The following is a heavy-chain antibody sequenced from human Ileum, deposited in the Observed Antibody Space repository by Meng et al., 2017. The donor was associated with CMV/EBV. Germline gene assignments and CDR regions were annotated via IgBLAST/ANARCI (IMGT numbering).Heavy chain of an antibody. Sequence: LRLSCTVSGGSISSGDSYWNWIRQPPGKGLEWIGSIYLSGNNDYNPSLKSRVTISVDTSKNHFSLRLSSVTAADTAVYYCARRYSSDWKDAFDIWGQGTV. CDR1: GGSISSGDSY. V-gene: IGHV4-30-4*08. D-gene: IGHD6-19*01. CDR3: ARRYSSDWKDAFDI. CDR2: IYLSGNN. J-gene: IGHJ3*02.